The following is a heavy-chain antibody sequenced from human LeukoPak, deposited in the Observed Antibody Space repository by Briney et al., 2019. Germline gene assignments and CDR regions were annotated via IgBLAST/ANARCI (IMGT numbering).Heavy chain of an antibody. D-gene: IGHD1-26*01. V-gene: IGHV3-23*01. J-gene: IGHJ4*02. CDR1: GFTFTAYA. CDR2: ITGSGAAT. CDR3: AKRGTYSEVDS. Sequence: GGSLRLSCAASGFTFTAYAMRWVRQAPGKGLEWVSSITGSGAATRYADSVKGRFTISRDNSKNTLYLQMSNLRVDDTAIYHCAKRGTYSEVDSWGQGSLVTVSS.